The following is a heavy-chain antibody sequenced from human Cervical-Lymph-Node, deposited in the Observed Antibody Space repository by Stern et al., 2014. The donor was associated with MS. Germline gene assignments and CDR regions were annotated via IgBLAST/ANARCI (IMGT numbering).Heavy chain of an antibody. Sequence: EVHLVESGGDLVQPGGSLRLSCAASAFTFSNYAMNWVRQAPGKGLGWVSYISSRSSTIYYADSVKGRFTISRDNAKKSLYLDMNSLRDEDTGVYYCARGYSSGGYYYGLDVWGQGTTVTVSS. D-gene: IGHD6-19*01. V-gene: IGHV3-48*02. CDR2: ISSRSSTI. CDR3: ARGYSSGGYYYGLDV. J-gene: IGHJ6*02. CDR1: AFTFSNYA.